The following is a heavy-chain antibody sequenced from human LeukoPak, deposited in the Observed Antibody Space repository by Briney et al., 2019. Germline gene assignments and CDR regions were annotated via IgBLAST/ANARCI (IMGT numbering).Heavy chain of an antibody. J-gene: IGHJ4*02. V-gene: IGHV3-7*01. CDR3: ARVFGAGYSDY. CDR1: EFTFSRYW. CDR2: IKQDGSEK. Sequence: GGSLRLSCAASEFTFSRYWMSWVRQAPGKGLEWVASIKQDGSEKYYVDSVKGRVTISRDNAKNSLYLQMNSLRAEDTAVYYCARVFGAGYSDYWGQGTPVTVSS. D-gene: IGHD4/OR15-4a*01.